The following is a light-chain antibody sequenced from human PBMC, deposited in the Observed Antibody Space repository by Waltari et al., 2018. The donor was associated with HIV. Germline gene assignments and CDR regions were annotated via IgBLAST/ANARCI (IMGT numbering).Light chain of an antibody. V-gene: IGKV3-11*01. CDR2: DAS. CDR1: QSVSSY. CDR3: QQRSNWPLYT. Sequence: VVTQSPATLSLSPGERATLSCRASQSVSSYLAWYQQKPGQAPRLLIYDASNRATGIPARFSGSGSGTDFTLTISSLEPEDFAVYYCQQRSNWPLYTFGQGTKLEIK. J-gene: IGKJ2*01.